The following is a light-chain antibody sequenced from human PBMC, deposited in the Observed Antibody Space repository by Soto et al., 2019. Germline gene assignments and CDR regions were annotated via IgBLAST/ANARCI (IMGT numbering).Light chain of an antibody. J-gene: IGKJ4*01. V-gene: IGKV3-11*01. Sequence: EIVLTQSPATLSLSPGERATLSCRASQSVSSYLAWYQQKPGQAPRLLIYDASSRATGIPARFSGSGSGTDFTLTISSLEPEDFAVYYCQQRSNCPPALPVGGGPKVEIK. CDR2: DAS. CDR1: QSVSSY. CDR3: QQRSNCPPALP.